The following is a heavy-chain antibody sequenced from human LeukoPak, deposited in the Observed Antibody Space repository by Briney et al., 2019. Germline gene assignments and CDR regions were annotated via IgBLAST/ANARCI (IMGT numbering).Heavy chain of an antibody. CDR1: GFTFSSYA. V-gene: IGHV3-30-3*01. J-gene: IGHJ4*02. D-gene: IGHD2-2*01. CDR3: AKDPLLRSSTSCYGYYFDY. Sequence: PGGSLRLSCAASGFTFSSYAMHWVRQAPGKGLEWVAVISYDGSNKYYADSVKGRFTISRDNSKNTLYLQMNSLRAEDTAVYYCAKDPLLRSSTSCYGYYFDYWGQGTLVTVSS. CDR2: ISYDGSNK.